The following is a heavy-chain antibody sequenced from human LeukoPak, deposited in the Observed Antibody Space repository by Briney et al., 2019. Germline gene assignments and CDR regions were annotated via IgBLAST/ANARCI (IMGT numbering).Heavy chain of an antibody. V-gene: IGHV4-34*01. CDR1: GFTFSSYA. CDR2: INHSGST. Sequence: GSLRLSCAASGFTFSSYAMSWVRQAPGKGLEWIGEINHSGSTNYNPSLKSRVTISVDTSKNRFSLKLSSVTAADTAVYYCARGPYCSGGSCYWFDPWGQGTLVTVSS. CDR3: ARGPYCSGGSCYWFDP. D-gene: IGHD2-15*01. J-gene: IGHJ5*02.